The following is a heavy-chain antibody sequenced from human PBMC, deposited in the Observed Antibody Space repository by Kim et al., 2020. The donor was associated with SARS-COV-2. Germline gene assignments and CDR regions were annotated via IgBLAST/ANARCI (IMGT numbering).Heavy chain of an antibody. CDR1: GFTFSSYA. CDR3: VKGRITIFGVVIDGGMDV. CDR2: ISSNGGST. J-gene: IGHJ6*02. Sequence: GGSLRLSCSASGFTFSSYAMHWVRQAPGKGLEYVSAISSNGGSTYYADSVKGRFTISRDNSKNTLYLQMSSLRAEDTAVYYCVKGRITIFGVVIDGGMDVWGQGTTVTVSS. D-gene: IGHD3-3*01. V-gene: IGHV3-64D*09.